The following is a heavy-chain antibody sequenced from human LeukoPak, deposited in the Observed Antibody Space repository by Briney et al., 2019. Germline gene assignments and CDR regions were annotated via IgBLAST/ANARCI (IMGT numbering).Heavy chain of an antibody. CDR1: GYTFTGYY. J-gene: IGHJ4*02. V-gene: IGHV1-2*02. D-gene: IGHD1/OR15-1a*01. CDR2: INPNSGGT. CDR3: ARDLPRVTGTLDY. Sequence: ASVKVSCKASGYTFTGYYMHWVRQAPGQGLEWMGWINPNSGGTNYAQKFQGRVTMTRDTSISTAYMELSRLRSDDTAVYYCARDLPRVTGTLDYWGQGTLVTVSS.